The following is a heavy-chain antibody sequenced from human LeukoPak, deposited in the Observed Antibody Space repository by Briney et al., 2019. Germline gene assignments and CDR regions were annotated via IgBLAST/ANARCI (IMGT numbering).Heavy chain of an antibody. J-gene: IGHJ6*03. CDR2: IYYSGST. CDR3: ARSAPLSRLERRPYYYYYMDV. V-gene: IGHV4-39*07. CDR1: GGSISSSNYY. D-gene: IGHD1-1*01. Sequence: TSETLSLTCTVSGGSISSSNYYWGWIRQPPGKGLEWIGNIYYSGSTYYNPSLKSRVTISVDTSKNQFSLKLSSVTAADTAVYYCARSAPLSRLERRPYYYYYMDVWGKGTTVTISS.